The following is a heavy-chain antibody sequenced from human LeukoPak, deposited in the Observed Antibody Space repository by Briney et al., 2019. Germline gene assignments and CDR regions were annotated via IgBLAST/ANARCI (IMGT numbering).Heavy chain of an antibody. CDR3: ALPNYDILTGYYGLGWWFDP. J-gene: IGHJ5*02. V-gene: IGHV1-2*02. CDR1: GYTFTGYY. D-gene: IGHD3-9*01. Sequence: VSVKVSCKASGYTFTGYYMHWVRQAPGQGLEWMGWINPNSGGTNYAQKFQGRVTMTRDTSISTAYMELSRLRSDDTAVYYCALPNYDILTGYYGLGWWFDPWGQGTLVTVSS. CDR2: INPNSGGT.